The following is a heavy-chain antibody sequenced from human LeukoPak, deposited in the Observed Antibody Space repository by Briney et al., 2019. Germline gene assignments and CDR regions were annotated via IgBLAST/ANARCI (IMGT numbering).Heavy chain of an antibody. CDR1: GYTFTSYG. Sequence: GASVKVSCKASGYTFTSYGISWVRQALGQGLEWMGWISAYNGNTNYAQKLQGRVTMATDTSTITAYMELRSLRSDDTAVYYCARDRTQWELRPGYWGQGTLVTVSS. CDR2: ISAYNGNT. D-gene: IGHD1-26*01. J-gene: IGHJ4*02. V-gene: IGHV1-18*01. CDR3: ARDRTQWELRPGY.